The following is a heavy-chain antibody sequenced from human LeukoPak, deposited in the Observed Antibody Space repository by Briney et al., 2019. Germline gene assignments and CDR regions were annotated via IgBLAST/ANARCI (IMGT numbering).Heavy chain of an antibody. Sequence: GGSLRLSCEASGFTFSSYGMHWVRQAPGKGLEWVAFIRYDGSKKHYADSVKGRFTISRDNSKNTLYLQMNSLRAEDTAVYYCAKDPLGATPYYFDYWGQGTLVTVSS. CDR2: IRYDGSKK. CDR1: GFTFSSYG. J-gene: IGHJ4*02. CDR3: AKDPLGATPYYFDY. V-gene: IGHV3-30*02. D-gene: IGHD1-26*01.